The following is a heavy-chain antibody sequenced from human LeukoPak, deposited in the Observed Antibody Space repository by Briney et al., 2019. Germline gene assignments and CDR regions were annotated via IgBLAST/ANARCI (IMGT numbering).Heavy chain of an antibody. D-gene: IGHD2/OR15-2a*01. CDR1: GYTFTSYD. Sequence: GASVKVSCKASGYTFTSYDINWVRQATGQGLEWMGWMNPNSGNTGYAQKLQGRVTMTTDTSTSTAYMELRSLRSDDTAIYYCARDRVRRNTTGGAFDMWGQGTMVTVSS. V-gene: IGHV1-8*02. J-gene: IGHJ3*02. CDR2: MNPNSGNT. CDR3: ARDRVRRNTTGGAFDM.